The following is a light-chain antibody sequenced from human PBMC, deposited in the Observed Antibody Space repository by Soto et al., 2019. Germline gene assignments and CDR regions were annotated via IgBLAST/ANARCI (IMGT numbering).Light chain of an antibody. J-gene: IGKJ5*01. V-gene: IGKV1-5*01. CDR1: QSSSSW. CDR3: LQPNSYPFT. CDR2: AAS. Sequence: DMKMTQDTTTLSASGGDRVTITCLASQSSSSWLAWYQQKPGQAPKRLIYAASSLQSGVPSRFSGSGSGTEFTLTISRLQPEDFATYCCLQPNSYPFTFAHGTRLEIK.